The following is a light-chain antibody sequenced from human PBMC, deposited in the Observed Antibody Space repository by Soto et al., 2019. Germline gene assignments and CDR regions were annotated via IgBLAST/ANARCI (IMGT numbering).Light chain of an antibody. CDR2: GAS. V-gene: IGKV3-15*01. CDR3: QQYNNWPRT. CDR1: QSVSSY. Sequence: EIVLPQSHATLSLSPGEGATLSCRASQSVSSYLAWYQQKPGQAPRLLIYGASTRATGIPARFSGSGSGTEFTLTISSLQSEDFAVYYCQQYNNWPRTFGQGTKVDIK. J-gene: IGKJ1*01.